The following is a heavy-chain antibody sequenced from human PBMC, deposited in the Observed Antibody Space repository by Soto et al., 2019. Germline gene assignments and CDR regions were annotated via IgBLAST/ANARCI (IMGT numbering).Heavy chain of an antibody. Sequence: QVHLEQWGAGLLKPSETLSLTCAIYNSSLGAFHWTWIRQPPGKGLEWIGELIHGGSANYKPSLKSRVTFSLDTSKSQFSLNVMSVTAADTAVYYCARSPLSYDYVRQTWRGVGDSFDVWGRGTSVTVSS. J-gene: IGHJ3*01. CDR3: ARSPLSYDYVRQTWRGVGDSFDV. CDR2: LIHGGSA. V-gene: IGHV4-34*02. D-gene: IGHD3-10*02. CDR1: NSSLGAFH.